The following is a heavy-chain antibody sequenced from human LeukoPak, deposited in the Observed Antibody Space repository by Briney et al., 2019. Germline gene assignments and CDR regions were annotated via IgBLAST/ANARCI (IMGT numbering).Heavy chain of an antibody. CDR3: ARSLPGGWYYFYS. CDR2: ISAYNGNT. CDR1: GYTFPSYG. V-gene: IGHV1-18*01. D-gene: IGHD6-19*01. Sequence: AAGQVSCNASGYTFPSYGISWVRQARGQGLEWMGWISAYNGNTNYAQKLQGRATMTTDTSTSTAYMELRSLRSDDTAVYYCARSLPGGWYYFYSSGQGTLVTVSS. J-gene: IGHJ4*02.